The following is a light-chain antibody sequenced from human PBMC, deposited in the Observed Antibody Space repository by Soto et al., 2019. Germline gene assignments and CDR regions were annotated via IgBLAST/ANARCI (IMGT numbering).Light chain of an antibody. Sequence: QPVLTQPASVSGSPGQSITISCTGTSSDVGGYNYVSWYQQHPGKAPKLMIYDVGNRPSGVSNHFSGSKSGNTASLTISGLQAEDEADYYCNSYTSSSTLLYVFGTGTKVTVL. CDR1: SSDVGGYNY. CDR3: NSYTSSSTLLYV. V-gene: IGLV2-14*01. J-gene: IGLJ1*01. CDR2: DVG.